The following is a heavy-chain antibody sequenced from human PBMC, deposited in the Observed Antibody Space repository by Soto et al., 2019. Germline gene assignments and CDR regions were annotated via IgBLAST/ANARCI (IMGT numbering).Heavy chain of an antibody. Sequence: GGSLRLSCAASGFTFSSYAMSWVRQAPGKGLEWVSAISGSGGSTYYADSVKGRFTISRDNSKNTLYLQMNSLRAEDTAVYYCAKGTYYDILTGYFDYWGQGTLVTVSS. CDR1: GFTFSSYA. CDR2: ISGSGGST. V-gene: IGHV3-23*01. CDR3: AKGTYYDILTGYFDY. J-gene: IGHJ4*02. D-gene: IGHD3-9*01.